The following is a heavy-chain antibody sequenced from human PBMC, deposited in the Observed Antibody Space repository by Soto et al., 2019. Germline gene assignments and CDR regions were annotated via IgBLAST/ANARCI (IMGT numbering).Heavy chain of an antibody. Sequence: ELQLVESGGGLVQPGGSLRLSCVVSGFSCSNYWMSWVRQAPGKRLEWVVNIKQDGSETYYVDSVKGRFTISRDKAEKSLYLQMTRLRGDDTAVYYCARVWAATAGTGDNWGQGTLVIVSS. D-gene: IGHD6-19*01. J-gene: IGHJ4*02. CDR1: GFSCSNYW. CDR2: IKQDGSET. V-gene: IGHV3-7*01. CDR3: ARVWAATAGTGDN.